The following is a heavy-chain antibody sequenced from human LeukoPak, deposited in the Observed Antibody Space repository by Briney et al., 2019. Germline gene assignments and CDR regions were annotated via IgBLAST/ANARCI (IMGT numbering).Heavy chain of an antibody. D-gene: IGHD3-22*01. CDR3: ARVVVVITDSSYYFDY. J-gene: IGHJ4*02. CDR1: GYTFTGYY. V-gene: IGHV1-2*06. Sequence: ASVKVSCKASGYTFTGYYMHWVRQAPGQGLEWMGRINPNSGGTNYAQKFQGRVTMTRDTSISTACMELSRLRSDDTAVYYCARVVVVITDSSYYFDYWGQGTLVTVSS. CDR2: INPNSGGT.